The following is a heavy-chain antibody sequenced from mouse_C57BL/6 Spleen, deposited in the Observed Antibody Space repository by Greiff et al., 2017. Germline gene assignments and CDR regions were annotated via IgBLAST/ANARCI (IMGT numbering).Heavy chain of an antibody. D-gene: IGHD2-5*01. V-gene: IGHV2-9-1*01. J-gene: IGHJ4*01. CDR3: ASIYYSNYGAMDY. CDR1: GFSLTSYA. CDR2: IWTGGGT. Sequence: VKLVESGPGLVAPSQSLSITCTVSGFSLTSYAISWVRQPPGKGLEWLGVIWTGGGTNSNSALKSRLSISKDNSKSQVFLKMNSLQTDDTARYYCASIYYSNYGAMDYWGQGTSVTVSS.